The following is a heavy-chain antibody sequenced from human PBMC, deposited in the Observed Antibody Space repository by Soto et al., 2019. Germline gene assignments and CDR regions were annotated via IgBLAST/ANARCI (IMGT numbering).Heavy chain of an antibody. V-gene: IGHV4-59*08. J-gene: IGHJ4*02. Sequence: SETLSLTCTVSGGSISSYYWSWIRQPPGKGLEWIGYIYYSGSTNYNPSLKSRVTISVDTSKNQFSLKLSSVTAADTAVYYCARHLTPYYYADYWGQGTLVTVSS. CDR2: IYYSGST. CDR3: ARHLTPYYYADY. D-gene: IGHD3-10*01. CDR1: GGSISSYY.